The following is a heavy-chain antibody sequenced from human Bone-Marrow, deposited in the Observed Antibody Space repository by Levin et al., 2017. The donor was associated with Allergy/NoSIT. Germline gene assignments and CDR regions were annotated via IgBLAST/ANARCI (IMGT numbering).Heavy chain of an antibody. J-gene: IGHJ6*02. CDR3: VREISSSRGCEYYYYYYYGMDV. CDR2: ISSSGSTK. D-gene: IGHD2-2*01. Sequence: SCAGSGYTFSDYYMSWIRQAPGKGLEWISYISSSGSTKYYADSVKGRFTISRDNARNSLSLQMNSLRAEDTAVYYCVREISSSRGCEYYYYYYYGMDVWGQGTTVTDSS. V-gene: IGHV3-11*01. CDR1: GYTFSDYY.